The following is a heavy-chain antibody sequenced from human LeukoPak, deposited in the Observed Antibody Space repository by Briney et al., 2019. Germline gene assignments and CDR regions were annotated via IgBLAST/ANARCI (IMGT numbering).Heavy chain of an antibody. CDR2: ISRSSSEI. D-gene: IGHD1-26*01. J-gene: IGHJ6*04. CDR1: GFTFTTYS. Sequence: GGSLRLSCEASGFTFTTYSMTWVRQAPGKGLEWVSIISRSSSEIHYADSVTGRFTISRDNAKNSVYLQMNSLRVEDTAVYYCARDSGRYGYYMDVWGKGTTVTVSS. V-gene: IGHV3-21*06. CDR3: ARDSGRYGYYMDV.